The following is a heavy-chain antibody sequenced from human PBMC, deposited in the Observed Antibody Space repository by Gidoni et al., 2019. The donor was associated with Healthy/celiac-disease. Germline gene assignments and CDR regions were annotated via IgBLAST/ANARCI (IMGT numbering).Heavy chain of an antibody. V-gene: IGHV3-30-3*01. D-gene: IGHD3-9*01. Sequence: QVQLVESGGGVVQPGRSLRLSCAASGFTFSSYAMHWVRQAPGKGLEWVAVISYDGSNKYYADSVKGRFTISRDNSKNTLYLQMNSLRAEDTAVYYCARLRYFDWSKIPPNGMDVWGQGTTVTVSS. CDR3: ARLRYFDWSKIPPNGMDV. CDR2: ISYDGSNK. J-gene: IGHJ6*02. CDR1: GFTFSSYA.